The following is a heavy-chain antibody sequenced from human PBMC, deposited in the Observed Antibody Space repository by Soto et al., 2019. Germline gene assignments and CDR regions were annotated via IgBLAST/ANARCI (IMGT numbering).Heavy chain of an antibody. V-gene: IGHV3-23*01. J-gene: IGHJ4*02. CDR3: PKRQMGVIRAIDY. CDR2: NRETGNT. CDR1: GFTFSNYA. D-gene: IGHD1-26*01. Sequence: EVQILQSGGGLEQPGASLILSCAASGFTFSNYAMSWIRQAPGKGLDWVSTNRETGNTYYADSVRGRFATSRHNSKNTTSHKTSTLTAAHTAVNYRPKRQMGVIRAIDYCGRGTIVTVSS.